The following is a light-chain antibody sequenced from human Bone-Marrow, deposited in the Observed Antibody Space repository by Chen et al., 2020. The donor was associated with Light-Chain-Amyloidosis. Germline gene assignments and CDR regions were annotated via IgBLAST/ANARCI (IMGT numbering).Light chain of an antibody. CDR3: QSADSSGTYEVI. J-gene: IGLJ2*01. CDR2: RDT. Sequence: SYDLTPPPSVSVSPGQTPRITCSGDDLPTKYAYWYQQKPGQAPVLVIHRDTERPSGISERFSGSSSGTTATLTISGVQAEDEADYHCQSADSSGTYEVIFGGGTKLTVL. V-gene: IGLV3-25*03. CDR1: DLPTKY.